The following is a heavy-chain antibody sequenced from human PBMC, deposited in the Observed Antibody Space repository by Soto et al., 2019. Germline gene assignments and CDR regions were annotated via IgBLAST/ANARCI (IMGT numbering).Heavy chain of an antibody. Sequence: EVQLVESGGGLVQPGGSLRLSCAASGFTFSNYDMHWVRQVTGKGLEWVSGITTACDTYYAGSVKGRFTISREKAKNSLYPQTNSLSAGNPAVYYCARELHGGSYGMDVSGQGTTVTVS. V-gene: IGHV3-13*01. CDR2: ITTACDT. J-gene: IGHJ6*02. CDR3: ARELHGGSYGMDV. CDR1: GFTFSNYD.